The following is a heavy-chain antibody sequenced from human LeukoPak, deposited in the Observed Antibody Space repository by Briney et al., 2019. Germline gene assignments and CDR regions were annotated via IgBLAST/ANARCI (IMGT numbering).Heavy chain of an antibody. CDR3: ARAHLGNFDY. J-gene: IGHJ4*02. CDR1: GVSISGYY. CDR2: IYYSGST. V-gene: IGHV4-59*08. Sequence: SETLSLTCTVSGVSISGYYWSWIRQPPGKGLEWIGYIYYSGSTDYNPSLKSRVTISVDTSKNQFSLKLSSVTAADTAVYYCARAHLGNFDYWGQGTLVTVSS.